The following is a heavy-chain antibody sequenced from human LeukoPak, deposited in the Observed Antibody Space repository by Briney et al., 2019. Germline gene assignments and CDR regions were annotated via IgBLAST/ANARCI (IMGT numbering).Heavy chain of an antibody. CDR2: ISGSSSTI. CDR3: ARRSEFGVLYYMDV. V-gene: IGHV3-48*01. J-gene: IGHJ6*03. CDR1: GFTFSTYS. Sequence: GGSLRLSCAASGFTFSTYSMNWVRQAPGKGLEGVSYISGSSSTIYYADSVKGRFTISRDNAKNSLYLQMNSLRAEDTAVYYCARRSEFGVLYYMDVWGKGTTVTVSS. D-gene: IGHD3-3*01.